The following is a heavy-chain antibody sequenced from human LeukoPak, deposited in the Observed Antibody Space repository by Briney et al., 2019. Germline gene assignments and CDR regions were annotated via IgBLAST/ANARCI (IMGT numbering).Heavy chain of an antibody. J-gene: IGHJ3*02. CDR2: INPNSGGT. V-gene: IGHV1-2*04. D-gene: IGHD3-9*01. CDR3: ARGRRLRYFDWLPADAFDI. CDR1: GYTFTGYY. Sequence: ASVKVSCKASGYTFTGYYMHWVRQAPGQGLEWMGWINPNSGGTNYAQKFQGWVTMTGDTSISTAYMELSRLRSDDTAVYYCARGRRLRYFDWLPADAFDIWGQGTMVTVSS.